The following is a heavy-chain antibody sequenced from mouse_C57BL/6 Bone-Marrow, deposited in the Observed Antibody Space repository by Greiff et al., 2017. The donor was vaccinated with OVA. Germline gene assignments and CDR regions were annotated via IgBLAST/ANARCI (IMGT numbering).Heavy chain of an antibody. V-gene: IGHV1-26*01. CDR2: INPNNGGT. D-gene: IGHD1-1*01. CDR1: GYTFTDYY. CDR3: ARWGSFDY. J-gene: IGHJ2*01. Sequence: VHVKQSGPELVKPGASVKISCKASGYTFTDYYMNWVKQSHGKSLEWIGDINPNNGGTSYNQKFKGKATLTVDKSSSTAYMELRSLTSEDSAVYYCARWGSFDYWGQGTTLTVSS.